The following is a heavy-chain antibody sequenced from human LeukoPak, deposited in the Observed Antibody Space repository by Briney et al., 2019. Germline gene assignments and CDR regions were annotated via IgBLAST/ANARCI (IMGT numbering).Heavy chain of an antibody. D-gene: IGHD6-6*01. CDR1: GYTFTSYA. CDR2: ISAYNGNT. V-gene: IGHV1-18*01. Sequence: ASVKVSCKASGYTFTSYAMNWVRQAPGQGLEWMGWISAYNGNTNYAQKLQGRVTMTTDTSTSTAYMELRSLRSDDTAVYYCARAQLGIAFDIWGQGTMVTVSS. CDR3: ARAQLGIAFDI. J-gene: IGHJ3*02.